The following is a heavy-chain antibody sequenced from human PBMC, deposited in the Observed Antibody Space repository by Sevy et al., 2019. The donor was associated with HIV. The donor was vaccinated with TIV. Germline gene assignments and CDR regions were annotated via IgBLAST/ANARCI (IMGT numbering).Heavy chain of an antibody. V-gene: IGHV1-18*04. J-gene: IGHJ4*02. CDR2: ISAYNGNT. CDR1: GYTFTSYG. CDR3: AREGMFYCSGGICYVYDY. Sequence: ASVKVSCKASGYTFTSYGISWVRQAPGQGLEWMGWISAYNGNTNYAEKLQGRVTMTTDTSTSTAYMELRSLRSDDTAVYYCAREGMFYCSGGICYVYDYWGQGTLVTVSS. D-gene: IGHD2-15*01.